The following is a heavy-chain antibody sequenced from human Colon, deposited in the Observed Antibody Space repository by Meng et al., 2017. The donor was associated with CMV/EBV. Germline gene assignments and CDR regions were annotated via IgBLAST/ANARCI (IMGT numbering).Heavy chain of an antibody. CDR3: ARDQLALYYYYGMDV. J-gene: IGHJ6*02. V-gene: IGHV3-7*01. Sequence: GGSLRLSCAASGFTFSSYWMSWVRQVPGKGLEWVANIKQDGSEKYYVDSVKGRFTISRDNAKNSLYLQMNSLRAEDTAVYYCARDQLALYYYYGMDVWGQGTTVTVSS. D-gene: IGHD6-13*01. CDR2: IKQDGSEK. CDR1: GFTFSSYW.